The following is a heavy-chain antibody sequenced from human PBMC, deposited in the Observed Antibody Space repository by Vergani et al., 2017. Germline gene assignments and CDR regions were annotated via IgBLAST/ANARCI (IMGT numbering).Heavy chain of an antibody. D-gene: IGHD1-1*01. J-gene: IGHJ1*01. CDR3: ATKSCGTPGCQRGYFRE. CDR2: ISYDGTQK. V-gene: IGHV3-30*03. Sequence: QVHMVESGGGVVQPGRSLRLSCVVSGFTSSYYGMHCVRQAPGKGLEWVAVISYDGTQKYYADSVKGRFTISRDNSKSTLYLQMNSLRTEDTAVYYCATKSCGTPGCQRGYFREWGQGTLVTVSS. CDR1: GFTSSYYG.